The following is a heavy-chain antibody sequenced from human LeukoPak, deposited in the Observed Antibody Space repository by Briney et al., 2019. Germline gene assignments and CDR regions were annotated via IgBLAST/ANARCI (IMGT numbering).Heavy chain of an antibody. CDR1: GFTFSSYA. Sequence: PGGSLRLSCSASGFTFSSYAMHWVRQAPGKGLEFVSAISNNGGYTYYADSVKGRFTISRDNTKNSLYLQMNSLRAEDTAVYYCARDRGWYHADSWGQGTLVTVSS. CDR3: ARDRGWYHADS. J-gene: IGHJ5*01. V-gene: IGHV3-64*04. D-gene: IGHD6-19*01. CDR2: ISNNGGYT.